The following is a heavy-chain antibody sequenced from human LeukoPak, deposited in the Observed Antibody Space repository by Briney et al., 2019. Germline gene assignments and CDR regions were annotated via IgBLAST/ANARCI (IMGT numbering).Heavy chain of an antibody. J-gene: IGHJ4*02. CDR1: GYSISSGYY. D-gene: IGHD3-10*01. CDR3: ARAQGDMVRGVGPDY. CDR2: IYHSGST. V-gene: IGHV4-38-2*02. Sequence: SETLSLTCTVSGYSISSGYYWGWIRQPPGKGLEWIGSIYHSGSTYYNPSLKSRVTISVDTSKNQFSLKLSSVTAADTAVYYCARAQGDMVRGVGPDYWGQGTLVTVSS.